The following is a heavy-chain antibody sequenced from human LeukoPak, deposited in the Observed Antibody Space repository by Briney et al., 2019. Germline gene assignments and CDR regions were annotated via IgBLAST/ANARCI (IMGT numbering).Heavy chain of an antibody. V-gene: IGHV1-69*13. D-gene: IGHD3-3*01. CDR1: GGTFSSYA. CDR2: IIPIFGTA. CDR3: ARDTSGYYGRYES. Sequence: GASVKVSCKASGGTFSSYAISWVRQAPGQGLEWMGGIIPIFGTANYAQKFQGRVTITADESTSTAYMELSSLRSEDTAVYYCARDTSGYYGRYESWGQGILVTVSS. J-gene: IGHJ4*02.